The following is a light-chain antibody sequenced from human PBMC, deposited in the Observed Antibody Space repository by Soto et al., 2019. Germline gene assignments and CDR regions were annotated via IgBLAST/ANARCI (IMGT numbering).Light chain of an antibody. CDR2: DNS. CDR1: NIATKR. Sequence: SYVLTQPPSVSVAPGQTATITCGGNNIATKRVHWYQQRPGQAPVLVVYDNSDRPSGFPERFSGSNSGSTATLTVSRVEAGDEADYYCQVWDTVTDHPVFGGGTQLTVL. J-gene: IGLJ7*01. CDR3: QVWDTVTDHPV. V-gene: IGLV3-21*02.